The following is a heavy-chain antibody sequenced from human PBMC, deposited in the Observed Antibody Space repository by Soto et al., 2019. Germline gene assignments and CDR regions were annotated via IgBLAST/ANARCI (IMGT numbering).Heavy chain of an antibody. CDR3: AREGGLLGYCSSTSCPNWFDP. Sequence: GASVKPSCKACGGRFRSYAISWVRQAPKQGLEWMGGIIPIFGTANYAQKFQGRVTITADEYTSTAYMELSSLRSEDTAVYYCAREGGLLGYCSSTSCPNWFDPWGQGTLVTVSS. CDR1: GGRFRSYA. J-gene: IGHJ5*02. CDR2: IIPIFGTA. D-gene: IGHD2-2*01. V-gene: IGHV1-69*13.